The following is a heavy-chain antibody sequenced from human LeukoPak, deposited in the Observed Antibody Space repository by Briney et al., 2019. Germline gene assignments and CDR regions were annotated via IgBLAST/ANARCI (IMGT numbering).Heavy chain of an antibody. J-gene: IGHJ4*02. Sequence: GSLRLSCAASGFTFSSYAMSWVRQAPGKGLEWVSVISGSGGGTYYADSVKGRFTISRDNSKNTLYLQMNSLRAEDTAVYYCAKATLRTAVAGTGFDYWGQGTLVTVSS. CDR1: GFTFSSYA. CDR2: ISGSGGGT. D-gene: IGHD6-19*01. V-gene: IGHV3-23*01. CDR3: AKATLRTAVAGTGFDY.